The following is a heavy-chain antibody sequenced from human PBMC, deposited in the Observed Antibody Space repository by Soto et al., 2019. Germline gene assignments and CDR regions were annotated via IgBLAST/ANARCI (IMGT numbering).Heavy chain of an antibody. CDR2: ISSSSSYI. CDR3: ARGSRHDYYDSSGYRSWFDP. V-gene: IGHV3-21*01. Sequence: SGGSLRLSCAASGFTFSSYSMNWVRQAPGKGLEWVSSISSSSSYIYYADSVKGRFTISRDNAKNSLYLQMNSLRAEDTAVYYCARGSRHDYYDSSGYRSWFDPWGQGTLVTVSS. J-gene: IGHJ5*02. D-gene: IGHD3-22*01. CDR1: GFTFSSYS.